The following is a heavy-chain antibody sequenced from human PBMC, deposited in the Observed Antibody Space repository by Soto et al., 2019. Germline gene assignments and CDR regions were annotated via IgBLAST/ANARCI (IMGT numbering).Heavy chain of an antibody. D-gene: IGHD1-1*01. Sequence: GGSLRLSCEGSGFTFSDYYISWIRQAPGKGLEWISYSSNSGTFSRYADFVKGRFSISRDNTKNLLYLQMNSLRAEDTAVYYCARSGDNYNRLDYWGQGTPVTVSS. CDR3: ARSGDNYNRLDY. CDR2: SSNSGTFS. CDR1: GFTFSDYY. J-gene: IGHJ4*02. V-gene: IGHV3-11*06.